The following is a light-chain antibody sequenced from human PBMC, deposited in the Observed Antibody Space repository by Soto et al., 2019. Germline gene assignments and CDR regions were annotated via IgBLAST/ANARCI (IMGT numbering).Light chain of an antibody. V-gene: IGKV3D-7*01. CDR1: RRVGSNY. Sequence: EVVLTQSPVTLSLSPGVRVTLSCRASRRVGSNYLAWYQQKSGQPPRLLIHGASSRATGVPDRFSGSGSGTEFTLTISSLQAEDFTRYYCQQYNNLPRPFGQGSIVDI. CDR2: GAS. CDR3: QQYNNLPRP. J-gene: IGKJ1*01.